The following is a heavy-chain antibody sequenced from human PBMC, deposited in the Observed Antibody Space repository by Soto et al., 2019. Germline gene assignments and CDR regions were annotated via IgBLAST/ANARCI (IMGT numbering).Heavy chain of an antibody. V-gene: IGHV3-23*01. CDR3: AKDRGIIVEAGDAFDV. CDR2: ISDSGDRT. D-gene: IGHD3-16*02. CDR1: GFTLSMSA. J-gene: IGHJ3*01. Sequence: GGSLRLSCASSGFTLSMSAVNWVRQAPGKGLEWVSYISDSGDRTYYADSVKGRFTISRDRSKNTVSLQMDSLRAEDTAVYYCAKDRGIIVEAGDAFDVWGQGTKVTVSS.